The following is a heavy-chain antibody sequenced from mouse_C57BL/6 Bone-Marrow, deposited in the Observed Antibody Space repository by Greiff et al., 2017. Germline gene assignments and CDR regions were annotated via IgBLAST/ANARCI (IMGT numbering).Heavy chain of an antibody. CDR1: GYTFTSYW. CDR2: IDPSDSYT. V-gene: IGHV1-69*01. Sequence: QVQLKQPGAELVMPGASVKLSCKASGYTFTSYWMHWVKQRPGQGLEWIGEIDPSDSYTNYNQKFKGKSTLTVDKSSSTAYMQLSSLTSEDSAVYYCARGGYLALFAYWGQGTLVTVSA. J-gene: IGHJ3*01. CDR3: ARGGYLALFAY. D-gene: IGHD2-3*01.